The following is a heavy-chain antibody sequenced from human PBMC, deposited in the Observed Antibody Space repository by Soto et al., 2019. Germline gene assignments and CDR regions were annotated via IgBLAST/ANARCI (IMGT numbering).Heavy chain of an antibody. D-gene: IGHD3-22*01. CDR3: ARVPPEDSGGYFAFDY. CDR1: GFTFSTYG. CDR2: MWHEGSNK. Sequence: QVHLVESGGGVVQPGRSLRLSCVASGFTFSTYGMHWVRQAPGKGLEWVAVMWHEGSNKYYTDSVKGRFSISRDNSKNTLYLQMNSLRAEDTAVYYCARVPPEDSGGYFAFDYWGQGTLVTVSS. V-gene: IGHV3-33*01. J-gene: IGHJ4*02.